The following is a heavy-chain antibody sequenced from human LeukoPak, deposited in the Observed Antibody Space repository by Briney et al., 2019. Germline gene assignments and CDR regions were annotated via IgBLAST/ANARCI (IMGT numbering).Heavy chain of an antibody. CDR3: ARHRALMDV. CDR1: GGSISSYY. V-gene: IGHV4-59*08. CDR2: IYYSGST. J-gene: IGHJ6*02. Sequence: SETLSLTCTVFGGSISSYYWSWIRQPPGKGLEWIGYIYYSGSTNYNPSLESRVTISVDTSKNQFSLKLSSVTAADTAVYYCARHRALMDVWGQGTTVTVSS.